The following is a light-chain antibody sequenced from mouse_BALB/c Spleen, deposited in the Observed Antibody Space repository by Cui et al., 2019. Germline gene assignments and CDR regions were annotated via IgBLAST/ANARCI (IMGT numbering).Light chain of an antibody. CDR3: HQYHRSPYT. CDR1: SGVSASY. J-gene: IGKJ2*01. Sequence: IVLTQSPPTISASLEEAVTMPCTASSGVSASYLHWYQQKPGSSPKLWIYSTSNLASGVPARFSGSGSGTYYSLTISSMEAEDAATYYCHQYHRSPYTFGGGTKLEIK. CDR2: STS. V-gene: IGKV4-74*01.